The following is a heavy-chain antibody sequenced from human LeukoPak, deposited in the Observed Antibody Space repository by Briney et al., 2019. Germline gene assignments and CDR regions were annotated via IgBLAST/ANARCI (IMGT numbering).Heavy chain of an antibody. D-gene: IGHD6-19*01. Sequence: GGSLRLSCAASGFTFSTYSMTWVRQAPGKGLEWVSSIYDSGSRTFYGDSVKGRFTVSRDNSKNTLYLQMNSLRAEDTAVYYCAKDVAPDSGWDLDYWGQGTLVTVSS. CDR1: GFTFSTYS. CDR2: IYDSGSRT. J-gene: IGHJ4*02. CDR3: AKDVAPDSGWDLDY. V-gene: IGHV3-23*01.